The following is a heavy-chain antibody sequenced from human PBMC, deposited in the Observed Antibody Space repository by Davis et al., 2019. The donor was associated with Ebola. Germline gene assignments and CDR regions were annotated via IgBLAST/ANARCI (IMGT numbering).Heavy chain of an antibody. CDR3: ARDFRAYYDFWSGYPYYYYGMDV. D-gene: IGHD3-3*01. Sequence: GGSLRLSCAASGFTFSSYAMHWVRQAPGKGLEWVAVIWYDGSNKYYADSVKGRFTISRDNAKNSLYLQMNSLRAEDTAVYYCARDFRAYYDFWSGYPYYYYGMDVWGQGTTVTVSS. CDR1: GFTFSSYA. J-gene: IGHJ6*02. CDR2: IWYDGSNK. V-gene: IGHV3-33*01.